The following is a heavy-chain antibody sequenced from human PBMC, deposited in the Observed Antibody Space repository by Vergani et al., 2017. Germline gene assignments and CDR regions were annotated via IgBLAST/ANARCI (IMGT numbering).Heavy chain of an antibody. CDR1: GFTFSSYW. J-gene: IGHJ6*03. V-gene: IGHV3-7*01. Sequence: EVQLVESGGDLVQPGGSLRLSCVVSGFTFSSYWMSWVRQAPGKGLEWVANIKEDGSEKYYVDSVKGRFTISRDNAKNSLYLQMNSLRAEDTAVYYCARDYGRGYSYGSYYYYYMDVWGKGTTVTVSS. D-gene: IGHD5-18*01. CDR2: IKEDGSEK. CDR3: ARDYGRGYSYGSYYYYYMDV.